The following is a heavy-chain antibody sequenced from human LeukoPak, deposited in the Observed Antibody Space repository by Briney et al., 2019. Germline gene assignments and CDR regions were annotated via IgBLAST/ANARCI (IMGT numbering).Heavy chain of an antibody. D-gene: IGHD3-10*01. CDR3: ARGGVDYYGSGTYYLMYYFDY. Sequence: GGSLRLSCAASGFTFSDYGMNWVRLAPGKGLEWVSAISYSGGSTSDADSVKGRFTISRDNSKNTLYLQMNSLRAEDTAVYFCARGGVDYYGSGTYYLMYYFDYWGQGALVTVSS. CDR2: ISYSGGST. CDR1: GFTFSDYG. J-gene: IGHJ4*02. V-gene: IGHV3-23*01.